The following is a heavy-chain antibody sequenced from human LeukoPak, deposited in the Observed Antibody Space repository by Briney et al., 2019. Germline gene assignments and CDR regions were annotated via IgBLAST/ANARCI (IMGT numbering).Heavy chain of an antibody. V-gene: IGHV3-21*01. Sequence: GGSLRLSCVASGFAFSFFAMHWVRQAPGKGLEWVSSISSSSTYIYYADSVKGRFTISRDNAKNSLYLQMNSLRAEDTAVYYCARIQWYSSGWYYFDYWGQGTLVTVSS. CDR2: ISSSSTYI. CDR1: GFAFSFFA. CDR3: ARIQWYSSGWYYFDY. J-gene: IGHJ4*02. D-gene: IGHD6-19*01.